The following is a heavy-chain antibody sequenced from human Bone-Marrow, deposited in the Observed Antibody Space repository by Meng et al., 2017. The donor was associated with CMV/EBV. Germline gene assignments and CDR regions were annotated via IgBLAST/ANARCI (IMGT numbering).Heavy chain of an antibody. J-gene: IGHJ6*01. D-gene: IGHD1-1*01. CDR1: GFTFSSFW. CDR3: ARSMLEVNRYCYGMDV. V-gene: IGHV3-7*01. Sequence: GESLKISCAASGFTFSSFWMAWVRQAPGKGLEWVGNIKQDESEIQYVGSVKGRFTITRDNAKNSLFLQMNSLRAEDTAVYYCARSMLEVNRYCYGMDVWVEGTPVTVSS. CDR2: IKQDESEI.